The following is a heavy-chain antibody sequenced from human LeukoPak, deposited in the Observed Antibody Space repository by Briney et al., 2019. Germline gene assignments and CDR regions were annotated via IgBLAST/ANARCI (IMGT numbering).Heavy chain of an antibody. D-gene: IGHD4-17*01. Sequence: ASVKVSCKASGYTFTSYDINWVRQATGQGLEWMGWMNPNRGNTGYAQKFQGRVTMTRNTSISTAYMELSSLRSEDTAVYYCARVNYGDYDYYYGMDVWGQGTTVTVSS. CDR2: MNPNRGNT. CDR3: ARVNYGDYDYYYGMDV. J-gene: IGHJ6*02. CDR1: GYTFTSYD. V-gene: IGHV1-8*01.